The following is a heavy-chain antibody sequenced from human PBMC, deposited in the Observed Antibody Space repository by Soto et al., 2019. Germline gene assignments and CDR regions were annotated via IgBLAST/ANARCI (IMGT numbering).Heavy chain of an antibody. D-gene: IGHD3-10*01. CDR1: GYILTSYH. Sequence: QGQLVQSGAEVKKPGASVKVSCKASGYILTSYHLHWVRQAPGQGLEWMGIMNPSGGSTIYAQKFQGRVTMTRDTSTSTVYMELNSLRSEDTAVYYCASWAHYYGSGSYGASPMAVWGQGTTVTVSS. CDR2: MNPSGGST. J-gene: IGHJ6*02. V-gene: IGHV1-46*01. CDR3: ASWAHYYGSGSYGASPMAV.